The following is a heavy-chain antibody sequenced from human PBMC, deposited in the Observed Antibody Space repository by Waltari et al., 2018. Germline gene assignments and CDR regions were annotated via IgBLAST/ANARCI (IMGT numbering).Heavy chain of an antibody. D-gene: IGHD3-16*01. CDR2: MGGNGEYR. Sequence: EVQLMESGGKVMQPGGSLRVSCEASGFSFSNSAMSWVRQAPGKGLEWISVMGGNGEYRSYADSVKGRFTISRDNSKNTLYLQMNSLRADDTAVYFCVKYGFGGVLSHWGQGTLVTV. CDR3: VKYGFGGVLSH. J-gene: IGHJ4*02. V-gene: IGHV3-23*01. CDR1: GFSFSNSA.